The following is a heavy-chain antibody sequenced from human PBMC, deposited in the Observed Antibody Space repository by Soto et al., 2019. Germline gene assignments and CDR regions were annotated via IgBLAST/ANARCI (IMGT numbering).Heavy chain of an antibody. CDR2: IIPIFGTA. D-gene: IGHD2-15*01. CDR1: GGTFSSYA. V-gene: IGHV1-69*13. CDR3: ASVVVVVAATQHYYGMDV. Sequence: ASVKVSCKASGGTFSSYAISWVRQAPGQGLEWMGGIIPIFGTANYAQKFQGRVTITADESTSTAYMELSSLRSEDTAVYYCASVVVVVAATQHYYGMDVWGQGTTVTVSS. J-gene: IGHJ6*02.